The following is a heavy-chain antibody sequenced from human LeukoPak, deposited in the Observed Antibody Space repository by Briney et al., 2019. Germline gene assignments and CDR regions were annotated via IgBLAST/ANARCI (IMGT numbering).Heavy chain of an antibody. D-gene: IGHD3-22*01. V-gene: IGHV1-69*05. CDR1: GGTFISYA. Sequence: SVKVSCKASGGTFISYAISWVRQAPGQGLEWMGRIIPIFGTANYAQKFQGRVTITTDESTSTACMELSSLRSEDTAVYYCARDGYYYDSSGYYISDYWGQGTLVTVSS. J-gene: IGHJ4*02. CDR2: IIPIFGTA. CDR3: ARDGYYYDSSGYYISDY.